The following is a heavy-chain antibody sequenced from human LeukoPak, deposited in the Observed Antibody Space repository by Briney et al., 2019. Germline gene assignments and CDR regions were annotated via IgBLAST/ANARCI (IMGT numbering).Heavy chain of an antibody. D-gene: IGHD6-19*01. CDR2: ISSSSSTI. V-gene: IGHV3-48*01. Sequence: GSLRLSCAASGFTFSSYSMNWVRQAPGKGLEWVSYISSSSSTIYYADSVKGRFTISRDNAKNSLYLQMNSLRAEDTAVYYCASLIPAYSSGWYDDYWGQGTLVTVSS. CDR1: GFTFSSYS. J-gene: IGHJ4*02. CDR3: ASLIPAYSSGWYDDY.